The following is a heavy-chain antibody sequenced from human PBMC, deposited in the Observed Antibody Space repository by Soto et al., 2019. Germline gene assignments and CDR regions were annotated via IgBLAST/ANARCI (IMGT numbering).Heavy chain of an antibody. D-gene: IGHD5-12*01. J-gene: IGHJ5*02. CDR3: ARHHGPTTSENWFDP. V-gene: IGHV1-18*01. Sequence: QVHLVQSGVEVKTPGASVKVSCQASGYTFFTYDISWVRQAPGQGLEWMGWISTYSCDTKYAKKFQGRVTMTTDTSTTTAYMELRSLRSDYTAVYYCARHHGPTTSENWFDPWGQGTLVTVSS. CDR1: GYTFFTYD. CDR2: ISTYSCDT.